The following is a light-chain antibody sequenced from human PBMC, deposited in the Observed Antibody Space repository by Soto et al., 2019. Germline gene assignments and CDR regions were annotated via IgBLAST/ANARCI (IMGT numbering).Light chain of an antibody. CDR2: YDS. CDR1: NIGSKS. J-gene: IGLJ2*01. Sequence: SYELTQPPSVSLAPGKTARISCGGNNIGSKSVHWYQRKPGQAPVLVISYDSDRPSGIPERFSGSNSGNTATLTISRVEAGDEADYYCQLWDGSSDHPVFGGGPKLTVL. CDR3: QLWDGSSDHPV. V-gene: IGLV3-21*04.